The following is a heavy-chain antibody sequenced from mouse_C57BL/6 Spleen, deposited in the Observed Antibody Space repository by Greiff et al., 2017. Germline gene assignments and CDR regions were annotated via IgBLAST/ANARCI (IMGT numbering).Heavy chain of an antibody. J-gene: IGHJ2*01. CDR1: GYTFTDYY. CDR3: ARKGGSSSDY. CDR2: INPNNGGT. V-gene: IGHV1-26*01. D-gene: IGHD1-1*01. Sequence: VQLQQSGPELVKPGASVKISCKASGYTFTDYYMNWVKQSHGKSLEWIGDINPNNGGTSYNQKFKGKATLTVDKSSSTAYMELRSLTSEDSAVYYCARKGGSSSDYWGQGTTLTVSS.